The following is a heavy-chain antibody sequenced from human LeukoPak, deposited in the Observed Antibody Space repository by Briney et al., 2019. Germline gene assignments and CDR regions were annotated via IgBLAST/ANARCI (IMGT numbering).Heavy chain of an antibody. CDR1: GFTFSTYE. V-gene: IGHV3-48*03. CDR2: INSRGTII. D-gene: IGHD6-19*01. CDR3: AGGSSGWEADY. Sequence: GGSLRLSCAASGFTFSTYEMNWVRQAPGKGLEWVSYINSRGTIIYYADSVKGRFTISRDNAKNSLYVQMNSLRAEDTAVYYCAGGSSGWEADYWGQGALVTVSS. J-gene: IGHJ4*02.